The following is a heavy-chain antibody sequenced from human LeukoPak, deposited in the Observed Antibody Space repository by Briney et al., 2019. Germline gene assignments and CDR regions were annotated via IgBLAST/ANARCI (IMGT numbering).Heavy chain of an antibody. J-gene: IGHJ3*02. Sequence: KPGGSLRLSCAASGFTFSDYYMSWIRQAPGKGLEWVSYISSSSSTIYYADSVKGRFTISRDNAKNSLYLQMNSLRAEDTAVYYCAKDRANYYDSSGYYTSAFDIWGQGTMVTVSS. CDR2: ISSSSSTI. CDR1: GFTFSDYY. D-gene: IGHD3-22*01. V-gene: IGHV3-11*04. CDR3: AKDRANYYDSSGYYTSAFDI.